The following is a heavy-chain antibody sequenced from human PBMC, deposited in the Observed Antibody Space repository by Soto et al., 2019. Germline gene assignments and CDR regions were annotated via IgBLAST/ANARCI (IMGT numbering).Heavy chain of an antibody. D-gene: IGHD4-4*01. CDR1: GYTFANYG. Sequence: GXSVRLSCKASGYTFANYGISWVRQAPGQGLEWMGWISAYNGNTNHAQKLQGRVTMTTDTSTSTAYMELRSLRSDDTAVYYCARDTGTIGSPFDYWGQGTLVTVSS. V-gene: IGHV1-18*04. CDR2: ISAYNGNT. CDR3: ARDTGTIGSPFDY. J-gene: IGHJ4*02.